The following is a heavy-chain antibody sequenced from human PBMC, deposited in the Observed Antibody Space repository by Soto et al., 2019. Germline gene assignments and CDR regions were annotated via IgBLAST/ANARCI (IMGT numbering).Heavy chain of an antibody. CDR3: ARPRGARYFDY. Sequence: SETLSLTCTVSGGSSSSGDYYWSWIRQPPGKGLEWIGYIYYSGSTYYNPSLKSRVTISVDTSKNQFSLKLSSVTAADTAVYYCARPRGARYFDYWGQGTLVPVSS. V-gene: IGHV4-30-4*01. J-gene: IGHJ4*02. CDR2: IYYSGST. D-gene: IGHD2-15*01. CDR1: GGSSSSGDYY.